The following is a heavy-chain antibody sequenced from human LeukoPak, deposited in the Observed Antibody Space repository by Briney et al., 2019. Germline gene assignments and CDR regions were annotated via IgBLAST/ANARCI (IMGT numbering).Heavy chain of an antibody. Sequence: SETLALTCTVSGGSISSYYWSWLRQPPGKGLEWIGYIYYSGSTNYNPSLKSRVTISVDTSKNQFSLKLSSVTAADTAMYYCARAISGSYSRAFDIWGQGTMVTVSS. CDR2: IYYSGST. J-gene: IGHJ3*02. CDR3: ARAISGSYSRAFDI. D-gene: IGHD1-26*01. CDR1: GGSISSYY. V-gene: IGHV4-59*01.